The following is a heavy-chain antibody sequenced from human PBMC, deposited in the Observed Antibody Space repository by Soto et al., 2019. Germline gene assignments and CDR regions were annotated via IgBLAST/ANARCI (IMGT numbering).Heavy chain of an antibody. CDR1: GGYFSGYY. V-gene: IGHV4-34*01. J-gene: IGHJ5*02. Sequence: SETLSLTCAVYGGYFSGYYWSWIRQPPGKGLEWIGEINHSGSTNYNPSLKSRVTISVDTSKNQFSLKLSSVTAADTAVYYCARGSPLFIVVVVAATRSNWFDPWGQGTLVTVSS. CDR3: ARGSPLFIVVVVAATRSNWFDP. CDR2: INHSGST. D-gene: IGHD2-15*01.